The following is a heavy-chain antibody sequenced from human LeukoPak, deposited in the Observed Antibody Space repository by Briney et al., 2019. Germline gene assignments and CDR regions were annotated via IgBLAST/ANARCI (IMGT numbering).Heavy chain of an antibody. D-gene: IGHD3-3*01. CDR1: GGSISTSNYY. CDR2: IYYSGST. CDR3: ARQSYDFWSGHEYYFDY. V-gene: IGHV4-61*05. Sequence: SETLSLTCTVSGGSISTSNYYWGWIRQPPGKGLEWIGYIYYSGSTNYNPSLKSRVTISVDTSKNQFSLKLSSVTAADTAVYYCARQSYDFWSGHEYYFDYWGQGTLVTVSS. J-gene: IGHJ4*02.